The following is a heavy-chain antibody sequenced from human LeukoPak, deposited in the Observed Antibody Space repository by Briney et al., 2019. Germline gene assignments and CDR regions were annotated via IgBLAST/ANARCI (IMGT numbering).Heavy chain of an antibody. D-gene: IGHD6-19*01. J-gene: IGHJ5*02. CDR2: IKQDGSEK. CDR1: GFTFSSYW. V-gene: IGHV3-7*01. CDR3: ARDSPLAVADWFDP. Sequence: PGGSLRLSCAASGFTFSSYWMSWVRQAPGKGLEWVANIKQDGSEKYYVDSFKGRFTISIDNAKNSLYLQMNSLRAEDTAVYYCARDSPLAVADWFDPWGQGTLVPVSS.